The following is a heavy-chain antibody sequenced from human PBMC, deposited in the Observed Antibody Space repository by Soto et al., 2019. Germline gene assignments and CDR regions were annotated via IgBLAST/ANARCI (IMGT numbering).Heavy chain of an antibody. V-gene: IGHV1-69*13. D-gene: IGHD6-19*01. Sequence: ASVKVSCKASGRTFSSYAISWVRKARGQGLEWMGGIIPIFGTANYAQKLQGGVTITADESTSTAYMELSSLRSEDTAVYYCARVPAVAGTYYYYYYGMDVLGQGTTHTVSS. CDR3: ARVPAVAGTYYYYYYGMDV. CDR2: IIPIFGTA. J-gene: IGHJ6*02. CDR1: GRTFSSYA.